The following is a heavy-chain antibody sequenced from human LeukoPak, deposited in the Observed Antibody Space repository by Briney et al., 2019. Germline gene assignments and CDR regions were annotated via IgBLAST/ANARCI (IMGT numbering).Heavy chain of an antibody. CDR3: ALGDNDIWER. D-gene: IGHD1-26*01. CDR1: GGFIRSGGYY. Sequence: PSETLSLTCTVSGGFIRSGGYYWNWIRQFPGKGLQWIGYIYYGGTTYYNPSLESRVSISVDTSKNQFSLKLSSVTAADTAVYYCALGDNDIWERWGRGTLVTVSS. V-gene: IGHV4-31*03. CDR2: IYYGGTT. J-gene: IGHJ4*02.